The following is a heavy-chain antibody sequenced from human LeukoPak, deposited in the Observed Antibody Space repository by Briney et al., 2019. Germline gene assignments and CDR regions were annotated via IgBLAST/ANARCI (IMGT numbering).Heavy chain of an antibody. CDR3: ARLDYDILTGYFPTYGMDV. CDR1: GGTFSSYA. V-gene: IGHV1-69*05. D-gene: IGHD3-9*01. CDR2: IIPIFGTA. Sequence: GASVKVSCKASGGTFSSYAISWVRQAPGQGLEWMGGIIPIFGTANYAQKFQGRVTMTRNTSISTAYMELSSLRSEDTAVYYCARLDYDILTGYFPTYGMDVWGQGTTVTVSS. J-gene: IGHJ6*02.